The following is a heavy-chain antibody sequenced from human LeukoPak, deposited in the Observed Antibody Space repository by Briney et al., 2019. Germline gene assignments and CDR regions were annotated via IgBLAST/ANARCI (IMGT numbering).Heavy chain of an antibody. CDR2: IGTASDT. D-gene: IGHD1-1*01. J-gene: IGHJ6*03. Sequence: PGGSLRLSCAASGFTFSSFDMRWVRQPTGQGLEWVSTIGTASDTYYPGSVEGRFTLPRDNAKNSLYLQMNSLTAGDTAVYYCTRGPPRGKYYYMDVWGKGTTVTVSS. CDR1: GFTFSSFD. CDR3: TRGPPRGKYYYMDV. V-gene: IGHV3-13*01.